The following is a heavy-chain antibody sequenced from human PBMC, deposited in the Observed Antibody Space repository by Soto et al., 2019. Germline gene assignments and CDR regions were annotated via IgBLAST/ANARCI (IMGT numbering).Heavy chain of an antibody. J-gene: IGHJ4*02. V-gene: IGHV3-53*01. Sequence: EVQLVESGGGLIQPGGSLRLSCAVSGFTVSNNYMSWVRQAPGKGLEGVSVIYSGGYTAYGDSVKGRFTISRDNSKNTLFSKINPRGPGAPAVFFCATQPGGGGYWGQGTLVTVSS. CDR3: ATQPGGGGY. CDR1: GFTVSNNY. D-gene: IGHD3-10*01. CDR2: IYSGGYT.